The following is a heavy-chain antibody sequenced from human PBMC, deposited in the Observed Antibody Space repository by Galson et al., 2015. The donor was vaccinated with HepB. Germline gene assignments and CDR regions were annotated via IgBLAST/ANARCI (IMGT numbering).Heavy chain of an antibody. CDR3: ARAPVATINYYFYLEV. CDR2: TSSDVSDK. V-gene: IGHV3-30*03. Sequence: SLRLSCAASGFTLSSYAMHWVRQAPGQGLEWVAVTSSDVSDKYYGDSVKGRFTISRDNSKSTLYLQMNSLRPEDTAVYYRARAPVATINYYFYLEVWGKGTTVTVSS. CDR1: GFTLSSYA. J-gene: IGHJ6*03. D-gene: IGHD5-12*01.